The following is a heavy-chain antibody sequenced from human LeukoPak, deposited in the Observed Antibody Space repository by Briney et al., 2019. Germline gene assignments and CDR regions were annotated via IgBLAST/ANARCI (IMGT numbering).Heavy chain of an antibody. CDR1: GFTFSDHY. J-gene: IGHJ4*02. Sequence: GGSLRLSCVASGFTFSDHYLDWVRQSPGRGLEWVGRSRIKADGYITQYAAPVKDRFTISRDESKDSLFLQMNSLKTEDTAMYYCVRGLNSFDLWGQGTPVTVSS. CDR2: SRIKADGYIT. D-gene: IGHD2/OR15-2a*01. V-gene: IGHV3-72*01. CDR3: VRGLNSFDL.